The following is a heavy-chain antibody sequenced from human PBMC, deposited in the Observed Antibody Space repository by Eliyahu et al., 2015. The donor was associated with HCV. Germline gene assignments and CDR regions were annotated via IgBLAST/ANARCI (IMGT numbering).Heavy chain of an antibody. Sequence: QVQLQESGPGLVKPSETLSLTCTVSGGSISTYYWSWIRQPPGKGLEWIGYIYYSGSANYNPSLKSQVTISVDTSKNQFSLRLSSVTAADTAVYYCARGSYDILTGDLNWFDPWGQGTLVTVSS. J-gene: IGHJ5*02. D-gene: IGHD3-9*01. CDR2: IYYSGSA. CDR3: ARGSYDILTGDLNWFDP. CDR1: GGSISTYY. V-gene: IGHV4-59*01.